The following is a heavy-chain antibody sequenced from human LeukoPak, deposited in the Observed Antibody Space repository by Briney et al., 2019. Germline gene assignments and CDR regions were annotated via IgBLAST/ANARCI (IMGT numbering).Heavy chain of an antibody. V-gene: IGHV3-73*01. CDR1: GLTLGGAA. J-gene: IGHJ4*02. D-gene: IGHD6-19*01. CDR3: ATAPVFVAATGGGY. CDR2: IRSKGNSYAT. Sequence: GGSLRLSCAASGLTLGGAAMHWVRQASGKGLEWVGRIRSKGNSYATLYAASVEGRFTISRDESENTAYLQMNSLRAEDTALYYCATAPVFVAATGGGYWGQGTLVTVSS.